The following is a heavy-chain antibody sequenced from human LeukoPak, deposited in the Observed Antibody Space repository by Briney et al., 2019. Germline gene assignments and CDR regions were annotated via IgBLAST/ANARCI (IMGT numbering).Heavy chain of an antibody. CDR3: ARGVVLGQDDAFDI. Sequence: PSETLSLTCTVSGGSISNYYWSWIRQPPGSGLEWIGYIFYRGSIDYSPSLQSRVTISVDTSKNHLSLRLTSVTAADTAVYFCARGVVLGQDDAFDIWGRGTMVTVSS. J-gene: IGHJ3*02. CDR1: GGSISNYY. CDR2: IFYRGSI. V-gene: IGHV4-59*12. D-gene: IGHD3/OR15-3a*01.